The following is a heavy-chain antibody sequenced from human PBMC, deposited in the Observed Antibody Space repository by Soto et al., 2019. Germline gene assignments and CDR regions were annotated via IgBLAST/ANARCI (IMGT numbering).Heavy chain of an antibody. CDR3: ARDPLGYCSSTSCRGPVRFYYYYGMDV. J-gene: IGHJ6*02. Sequence: QVQLVQSGAEVKKPGASVKVSCKASGYTFTSYAMHWVRQAPGQRLEWMGWINAGNGNTKYSQKFQGRVTITRDTSASTAYMELSSLRSEDTAVYYCARDPLGYCSSTSCRGPVRFYYYYGMDVWGQGTTVTVSS. D-gene: IGHD2-2*01. CDR2: INAGNGNT. CDR1: GYTFTSYA. V-gene: IGHV1-3*01.